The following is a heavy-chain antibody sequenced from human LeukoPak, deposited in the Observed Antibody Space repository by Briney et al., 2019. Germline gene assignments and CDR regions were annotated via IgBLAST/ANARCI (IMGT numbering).Heavy chain of an antibody. CDR3: ARTSTIVRGVINWFDP. J-gene: IGHJ5*02. D-gene: IGHD3-10*01. CDR1: GFTFSSYS. Sequence: GGSLRLSCAASGFTFSSYSMNWVRQAPGKGLEWVSYISSSSTTIYYADSVKGRFTISRDNAKNSLYLQTNSLRAEDMAVYYCARTSTIVRGVINWFDPWGQGTLVTVSS. V-gene: IGHV3-48*01. CDR2: ISSSSTTI.